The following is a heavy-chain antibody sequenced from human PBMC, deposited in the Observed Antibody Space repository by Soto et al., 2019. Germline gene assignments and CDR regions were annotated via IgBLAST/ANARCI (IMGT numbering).Heavy chain of an antibody. CDR2: ISYDGSNK. V-gene: IGHV3-30*03. D-gene: IGHD3-16*02. CDR1: GFTFSSYS. Sequence: GGALRLSCAAPGFTFSSYSMNWVRQAPGKGLEWVAAISYDGSNKYYADSVKGRFTISRDNSKNTLSVQMDSLRAEDTAVYYCARDRLRLGELSLLGYFDYWGQGTLVTVSS. J-gene: IGHJ4*02. CDR3: ARDRLRLGELSLLGYFDY.